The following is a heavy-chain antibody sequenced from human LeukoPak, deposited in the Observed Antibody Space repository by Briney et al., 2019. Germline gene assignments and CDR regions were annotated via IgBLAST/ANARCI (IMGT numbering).Heavy chain of an antibody. CDR3: ARGSAGYCSGGSCYSPLDY. CDR2: INPNSGGT. Sequence: LEASVKVSCKAPGYTFTGYYMHWVRQAPGQGLEWMGWINPNSGGTNYAQKFQGRVTMTRDTSISTAYMELSRLRSDDTAVYYCARGSAGYCSGGSCYSPLDYWGQGTLVTVSS. V-gene: IGHV1-2*03. J-gene: IGHJ4*02. CDR1: GYTFTGYY. D-gene: IGHD2-15*01.